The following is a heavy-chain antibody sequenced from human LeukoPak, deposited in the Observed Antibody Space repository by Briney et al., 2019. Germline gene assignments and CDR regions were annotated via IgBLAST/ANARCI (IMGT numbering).Heavy chain of an antibody. J-gene: IGHJ5*02. V-gene: IGHV1-18*01. CDR1: GYTFTSYG. Sequence: ASVKVSCKASGYTFTSYGISWVRQALGQGLEWMGWISAYNGNTNYAQKLQGRVTMTTDTSTSTAYMELRSLRSDDTAVYYCARVTRWWLTNWFDPWGQGTLVTVSS. CDR2: ISAYNGNT. D-gene: IGHD5-12*01. CDR3: ARVTRWWLTNWFDP.